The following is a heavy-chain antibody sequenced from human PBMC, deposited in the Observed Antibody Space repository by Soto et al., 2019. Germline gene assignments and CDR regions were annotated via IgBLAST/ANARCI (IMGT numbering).Heavy chain of an antibody. J-gene: IGHJ6*02. CDR3: ARRRDGYILQSGMDV. D-gene: IGHD5-12*01. CDR2: IYPGDSDT. V-gene: IGHV5-51*01. Sequence: GESLKISCKGSGYSFTSYWIGWVRQMPGKGLEWMGIIYPGDSDTRYSPSFQGQVTISADKSISTAYLQWSSLKASDTAMYYCARRRDGYILQSGMDVPGQATIVTLSS. CDR1: GYSFTSYW.